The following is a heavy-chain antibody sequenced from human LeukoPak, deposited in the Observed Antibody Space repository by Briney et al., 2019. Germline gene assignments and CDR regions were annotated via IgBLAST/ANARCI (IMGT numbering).Heavy chain of an antibody. CDR3: PTGRGQQWLVPFDY. D-gene: IGHD6-19*01. V-gene: IGHV3-30*01. Sequence: GGSLRLSRAAPGFTFSGYAMHWVRQAPGKGLEWVAVISYDGSNKYYADSVKGRFTISRDNSKNTLYLQMNSLRAEDTAAYYCPTGRGQQWLVPFDYWGQGTLVTVSS. CDR2: ISYDGSNK. J-gene: IGHJ4*02. CDR1: GFTFSGYA.